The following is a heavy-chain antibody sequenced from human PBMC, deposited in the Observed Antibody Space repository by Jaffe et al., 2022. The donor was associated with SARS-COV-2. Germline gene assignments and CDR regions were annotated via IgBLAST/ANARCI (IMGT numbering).Heavy chain of an antibody. V-gene: IGHV3-23*01. J-gene: IGHJ6*02. Sequence: EVQLLASGGGLVQRGGSLRLSCAASGFTFATYALSWVRQAPGEGLEWVAAISGSGLSTYYADSVEGRFTISRDNSKNTLFLQLSSLRADDTAVYYCARGGLGMYNQYGLDVWGQGTTVTVSS. CDR1: GFTFATYA. CDR2: ISGSGLST. CDR3: ARGGLGMYNQYGLDV. D-gene: IGHD1-1*01.